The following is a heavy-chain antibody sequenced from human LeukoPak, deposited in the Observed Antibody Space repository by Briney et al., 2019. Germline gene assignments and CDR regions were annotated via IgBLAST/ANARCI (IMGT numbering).Heavy chain of an antibody. D-gene: IGHD2-8*01. Sequence: ASVTVSFKASGYTFTSYGISWVGQAPGQGVEWMGWISAYNGKTNYAQKLQGSVTLTTDTSTSTAYMELRSLRSDDTAVYYCARVPVWLVWGQGTTVTVSS. V-gene: IGHV1-18*01. J-gene: IGHJ6*02. CDR2: ISAYNGKT. CDR1: GYTFTSYG. CDR3: ARVPVWLV.